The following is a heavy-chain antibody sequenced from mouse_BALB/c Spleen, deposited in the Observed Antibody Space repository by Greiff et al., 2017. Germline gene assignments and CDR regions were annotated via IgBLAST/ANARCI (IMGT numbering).Heavy chain of an antibody. D-gene: IGHD3-3*01. CDR2: INPSNGGT. J-gene: IGHJ4*01. Sequence: QVQLKQSGAELVKPGASVKLSCKASGYTFTSYYMYWVKQRPGQGLEWIGEINPSNGGTNFNEKFKSKATLTVDKSSSTAYMQLSSLTSEDSAVYYCTRRGLGRAMDYWGQGTSVTVSS. CDR3: TRRGLGRAMDY. CDR1: GYTFTSYY. V-gene: IGHV1S81*02.